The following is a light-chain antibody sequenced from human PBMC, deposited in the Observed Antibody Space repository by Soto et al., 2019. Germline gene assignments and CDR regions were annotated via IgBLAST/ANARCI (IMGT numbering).Light chain of an antibody. CDR3: QQYGCSPAL. CDR1: QSVSSSY. V-gene: IGKV3-20*01. Sequence: EIVLTQSPGTLSLSPGERATLSCRASQSVSSSYLAWYQQKPGQAPRLLIYGASSRATDIPDRFSGSGSRTDFTLPISRLEPEDFAVYYFQQYGCSPALFGGGTKVEIK. CDR2: GAS. J-gene: IGKJ4*01.